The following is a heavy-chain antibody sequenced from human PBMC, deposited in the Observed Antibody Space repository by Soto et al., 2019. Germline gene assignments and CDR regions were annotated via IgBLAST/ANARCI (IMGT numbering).Heavy chain of an antibody. J-gene: IGHJ6*02. D-gene: IGHD3-16*01. CDR3: ARGNPFNYAGFDV. CDR1: GYTFSDFD. CDR2: MNAKSGDT. V-gene: IGHV1-8*01. Sequence: QAHLEQSRAEVKRPGASVKVSCKASGYTFSDFDINWLRQAAGQGPEWMGWMNAKSGDTFSAQRLQGKFNMTWDTSLSTAYMEVGSLTSDDAAIYYCARGNPFNYAGFDVWGQGTTVAVSS.